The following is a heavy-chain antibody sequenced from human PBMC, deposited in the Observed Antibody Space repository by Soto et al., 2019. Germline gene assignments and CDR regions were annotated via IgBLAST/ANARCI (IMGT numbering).Heavy chain of an antibody. J-gene: IGHJ4*02. CDR3: AKDSAISRPNILRPGAFDY. CDR2: ISGSGGST. Sequence: HPGGSLRLSCAASGFTFSSYAVSWVRQAPGKGLEWVSAISGSGGSTYYADSVKGRSTISRDNSKNTLYLQMNSLRAEDTAVYYCAKDSAISRPNILRPGAFDYWGQGTLVTVSS. D-gene: IGHD2-8*01. CDR1: GFTFSSYA. V-gene: IGHV3-23*01.